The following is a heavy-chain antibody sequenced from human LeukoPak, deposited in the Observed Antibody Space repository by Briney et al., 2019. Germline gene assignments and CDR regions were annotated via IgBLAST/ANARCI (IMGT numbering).Heavy chain of an antibody. D-gene: IGHD2-8*01. CDR1: GFSVTDYY. V-gene: IGHV3-66*02. Sequence: PGGSLRLSCAVSGFSVTDYYMSWVRHSPGKGLEWLSVTYIAGTTHYAGSLEGRFTVSKDSSKNALFLQMNTLRPDDTAVYYCARDGRIRGYYFMDVWGNGTSVTASS. CDR3: ARDGRIRGYYFMDV. CDR2: TYIAGTT. J-gene: IGHJ6*03.